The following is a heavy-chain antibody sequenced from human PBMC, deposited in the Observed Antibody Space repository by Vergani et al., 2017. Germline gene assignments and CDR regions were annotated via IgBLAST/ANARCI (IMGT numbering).Heavy chain of an antibody. D-gene: IGHD3-10*01. CDR3: ARSGFTMVRGVTNFDY. CDR2: IYPGDSDT. CDR1: GYSFTSYW. J-gene: IGHJ4*02. Sequence: EVQLVQSGAEVKKPGESLKISCKGSGYSFTSYWIGWVRQMPGKGLEWMGIIYPGDSDTRYSPSFQGQVTISADKSISTAYLQWSSLKASDTAMYYCARSGFTMVRGVTNFDYWGQGTLVTVSS. V-gene: IGHV5-51*03.